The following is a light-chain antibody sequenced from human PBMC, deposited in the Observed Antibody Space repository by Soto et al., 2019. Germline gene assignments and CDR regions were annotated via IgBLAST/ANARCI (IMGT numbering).Light chain of an antibody. CDR3: QSYDDSLSVHYV. CDR1: SSNIGSTYD. J-gene: IGLJ1*01. Sequence: QSVLTQPPSVSGAPGQRVTISCTGSSSNIGSTYDVQWYQQLPGTAPKLLIHGNTDRPSGVADRFSGSKSGTSASLAITGLQADDEADYDCQSYDDSLSVHYVFGTGTKLTVL. V-gene: IGLV1-40*01. CDR2: GNT.